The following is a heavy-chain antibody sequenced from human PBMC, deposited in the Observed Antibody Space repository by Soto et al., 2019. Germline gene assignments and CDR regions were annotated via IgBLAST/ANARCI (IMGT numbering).Heavy chain of an antibody. V-gene: IGHV2-5*02. J-gene: IGHJ4*02. CDR3: ANSAWFGELL. Sequence: QITLKESGPTLVKPTQTLTLTCTFSGFSLSTTGVGVGWIRQPPGKALEWLGIIYWDDDKRYSPSLKSRLTIXXDTSKNHVVLTMTDMDPVDTATYYCANSAWFGELLWGQGTLVTVSS. D-gene: IGHD3-10*01. CDR1: GFSLSTTGVG. CDR2: IYWDDDK.